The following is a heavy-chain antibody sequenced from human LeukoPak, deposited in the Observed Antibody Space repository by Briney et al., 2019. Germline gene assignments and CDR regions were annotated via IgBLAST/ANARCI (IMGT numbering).Heavy chain of an antibody. D-gene: IGHD3-10*01. V-gene: IGHV5-51*01. J-gene: IGHJ5*02. Sequence: GESLKISCKGSGYSFTSYWIGWIRQMPGKGLEWMGIIYPSDSDTRYSPSLQGQVTISADKSISTAYLQWSSLKASDTAMYYCARVLYGAVDPNWFDPWGQGTLVTVSS. CDR2: IYPSDSDT. CDR3: ARVLYGAVDPNWFDP. CDR1: GYSFTSYW.